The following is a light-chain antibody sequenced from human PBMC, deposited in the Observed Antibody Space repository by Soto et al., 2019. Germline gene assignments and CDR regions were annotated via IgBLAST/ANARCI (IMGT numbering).Light chain of an antibody. Sequence: EIVLTQSPGTLSLSPGERATLSCRASQSVTHSYLAWYQQKPGQAPRLLIYVASSRATGIPDRFSGSGSGTDFTLTISRLEPEDFAVYYCQQYGNSPLTFGGGTKVEIK. V-gene: IGKV3-20*01. CDR1: QSVTHSY. CDR2: VAS. J-gene: IGKJ4*01. CDR3: QQYGNSPLT.